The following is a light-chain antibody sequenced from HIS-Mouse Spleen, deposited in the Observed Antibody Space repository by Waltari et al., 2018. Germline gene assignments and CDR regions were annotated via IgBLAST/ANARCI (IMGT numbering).Light chain of an antibody. CDR1: QGISSY. J-gene: IGKJ1*01. Sequence: DIQMTQSPSSLSASVGDRVTITCRASQGISSYLAWYQQKPGKAPELLIYAASTLQSGVPSRFSGSGSGTDFTLTISCLQSEDFATYYCQQYYSFPRTFGQGTKVEIK. V-gene: IGKV1-9*01. CDR2: AAS. CDR3: QQYYSFPRT.